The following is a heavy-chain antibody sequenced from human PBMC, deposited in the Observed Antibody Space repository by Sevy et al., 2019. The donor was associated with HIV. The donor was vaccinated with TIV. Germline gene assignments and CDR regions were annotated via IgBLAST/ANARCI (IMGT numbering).Heavy chain of an antibody. V-gene: IGHV3-30*04. CDR1: GFSLSTYG. J-gene: IGHJ6*02. Sequence: GGSLRLSCTASGFSLSTYGLHWVRQAPGKGLEWVAVILYDGSNKYYGDSVKGRFTISRDNSKNTLYLQMNSLRGEDTAVYYCARGLAALPGYYYGMDVWGQGTTVTVSS. CDR3: ARGLAALPGYYYGMDV. D-gene: IGHD6-6*01. CDR2: ILYDGSNK.